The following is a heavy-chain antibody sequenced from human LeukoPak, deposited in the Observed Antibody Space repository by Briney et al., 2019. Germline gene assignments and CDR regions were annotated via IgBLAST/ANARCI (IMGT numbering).Heavy chain of an antibody. V-gene: IGHV3-7*01. J-gene: IGHJ5*02. CDR1: GITVSTNY. Sequence: GGSLRLTCAASGITVSTNYMNWVRQGPGKGLEWVANINQDGSGKYFVDSVKGRFTISRDNAKNSLYLQMNSLRAEDTAVYYCARGVSGDPWGQGTLVTASS. CDR3: ARGVSGDP. CDR2: INQDGSGK. D-gene: IGHD1-14*01.